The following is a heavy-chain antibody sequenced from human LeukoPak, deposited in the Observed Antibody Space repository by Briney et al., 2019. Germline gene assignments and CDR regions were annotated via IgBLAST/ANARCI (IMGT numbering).Heavy chain of an antibody. Sequence: GGSLRLSCAASGFIFSDYWMSWVRQAPGKGLEWVANIRQDESEKYYVDSVKGRFTISRDNGKSSLYLQMNSLRAEDTAVYYCARDGLYGDGAGELPYEYNWFDPWGQGTLVTASS. CDR1: GFIFSDYW. D-gene: IGHD4-17*01. CDR2: IRQDESEK. V-gene: IGHV3-7*01. J-gene: IGHJ5*02. CDR3: ARDGLYGDGAGELPYEYNWFDP.